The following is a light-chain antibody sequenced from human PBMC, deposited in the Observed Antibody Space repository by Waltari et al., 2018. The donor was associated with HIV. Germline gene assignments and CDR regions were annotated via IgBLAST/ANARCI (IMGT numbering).Light chain of an antibody. CDR3: QQYDTYPLT. V-gene: IGKV1-5*03. CDR2: KAS. Sequence: DIQMTQSPSTLSASVGDRVTIPCRASQSISGGLAWYQKRPGQAPKLLIYKASSLESGVPSRFSGSESGTEFTLAISSLQPDDFATYYCQQYDTYPLTFGGGTKVEIK. J-gene: IGKJ4*01. CDR1: QSISGG.